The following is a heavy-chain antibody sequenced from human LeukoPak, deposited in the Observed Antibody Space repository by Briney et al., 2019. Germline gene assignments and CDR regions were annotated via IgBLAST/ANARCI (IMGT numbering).Heavy chain of an antibody. J-gene: IGHJ4*02. Sequence: GGSLRLSCAASGFTVSSNYMSWVRQAPGKGLEWVSVIYTGGDTYYADSVKGRFTISRDTSKNTLYLQMSSLRAEDTAVYYCARGAPNYSGSYYFDYWGQGTLVTVSS. D-gene: IGHD1-26*01. CDR1: GFTVSSNY. CDR3: ARGAPNYSGSYYFDY. CDR2: IYTGGDT. V-gene: IGHV3-53*01.